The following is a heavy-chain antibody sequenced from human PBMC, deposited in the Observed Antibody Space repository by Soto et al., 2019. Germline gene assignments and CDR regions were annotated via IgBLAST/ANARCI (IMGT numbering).Heavy chain of an antibody. CDR3: ASSYGSGYRAFDY. CDR2: INPILSMS. V-gene: IGHV1-69*02. Sequence: QVQLVQSGAEVKKPGSSVRVSCKASGDTFTFYSINWVRQAPGLGLEWMGRINPILSMSNYAQRFQGRVTMTADKSTSTAYMELSSLRSAATAMYYCASSYGSGYRAFDYWGQGALVTVSS. CDR1: GDTFTFYS. D-gene: IGHD3-10*01. J-gene: IGHJ4*02.